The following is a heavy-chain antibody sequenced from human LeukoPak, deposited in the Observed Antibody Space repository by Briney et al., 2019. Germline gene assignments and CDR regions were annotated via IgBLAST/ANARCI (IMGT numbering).Heavy chain of an antibody. D-gene: IGHD3-22*01. CDR1: GFTLSSNY. J-gene: IGHJ4*02. V-gene: IGHV3-66*01. CDR2: IYSGGST. Sequence: GGSLRLSCAASGFTLSSNYMSWVRQAPGKGLEGVSVIYSGGSTYYTDSVKDRFTISRDNSKNTLYLQMTSLRAEDTAMYYCARGYFDSSGEFDYWGQGTLVTVSS. CDR3: ARGYFDSSGEFDY.